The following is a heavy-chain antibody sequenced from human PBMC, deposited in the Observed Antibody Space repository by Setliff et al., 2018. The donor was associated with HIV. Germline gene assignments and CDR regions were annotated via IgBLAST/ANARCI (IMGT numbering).Heavy chain of an antibody. Sequence: SVKVSCKASGGTFSSYTISWVRQAPGQGLEWMGGIIPIFGTANYAQKFQGRVTITADESTSTAYMELRSLRSEDTAVYYCAGSDSGYRSSWAPFDTWGQGTMVTVSS. CDR3: AGSDSGYRSSWAPFDT. V-gene: IGHV1-69*13. J-gene: IGHJ3*02. CDR1: GGTFSSYT. CDR2: IIPIFGTA. D-gene: IGHD6-13*01.